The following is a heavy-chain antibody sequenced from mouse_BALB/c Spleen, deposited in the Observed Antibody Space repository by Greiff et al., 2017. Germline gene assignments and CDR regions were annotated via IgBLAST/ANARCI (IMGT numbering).Heavy chain of an antibody. CDR2: INPGSGGT. CDR1: GYAFTNYL. J-gene: IGHJ4*01. Sequence: QVQLQQSGVELVRPGTSVMVSCKASGYAFTNYLIAWVKQRPGQGLEWIGVINPGSGGTNYNEKFKGKATLTADKSSSTAYMQLSSLTSDDSAVYFCASYYRYGDYYAMDYWGQGTSVTVAS. D-gene: IGHD2-14*01. V-gene: IGHV1-54*01. CDR3: ASYYRYGDYYAMDY.